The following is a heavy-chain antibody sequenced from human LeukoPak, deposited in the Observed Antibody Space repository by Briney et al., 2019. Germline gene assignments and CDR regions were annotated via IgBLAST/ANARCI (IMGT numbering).Heavy chain of an antibody. CDR3: ARNFWSGYSGAFDI. D-gene: IGHD3-3*01. J-gene: IGHJ3*02. V-gene: IGHV3-20*04. Sequence: PGGSLRLSCAASGFTFDGYGMRLVRQAPGKGLEWVSGINWNGGSTGYADSVKGRFTISRDNAKNSLHLQMNSLRAEDTALYYCARNFWSGYSGAFDIWGQGTMVTVSS. CDR1: GFTFDGYG. CDR2: INWNGGST.